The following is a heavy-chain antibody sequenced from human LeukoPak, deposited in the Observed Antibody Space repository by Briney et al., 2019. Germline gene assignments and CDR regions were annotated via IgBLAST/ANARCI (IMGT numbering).Heavy chain of an antibody. J-gene: IGHJ4*02. CDR1: VGTFSIYA. CDR3: ARDLIHGSGSSDY. D-gene: IGHD3-10*01. Sequence: GASVTVSFTASVGTFSIYAISWVRQAPGQGLEWMGGIIPIFGTANYAQKFQGRVTITADKSTSTAYMELSSLRSEDTAVYYCARDLIHGSGSSDYGGQGTLVTVSA. CDR2: IIPIFGTA. V-gene: IGHV1-69*06.